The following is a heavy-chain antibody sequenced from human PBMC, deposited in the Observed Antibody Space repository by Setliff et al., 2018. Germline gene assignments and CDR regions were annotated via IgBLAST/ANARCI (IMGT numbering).Heavy chain of an antibody. D-gene: IGHD6-6*01. CDR1: GGSISSSDW. Sequence: SETLSLTCAVSGGSISSSDWWSWVRQPPGKGLEWIGEIYHSGSTNYNPSLKSRVTISIDTSRDQFSLKLISMIAADTAVYYCARGRNIAARLLDSWGQGTLVTVSS. CDR3: ARGRNIAARLLDS. J-gene: IGHJ4*02. V-gene: IGHV4-4*02. CDR2: IYHSGST.